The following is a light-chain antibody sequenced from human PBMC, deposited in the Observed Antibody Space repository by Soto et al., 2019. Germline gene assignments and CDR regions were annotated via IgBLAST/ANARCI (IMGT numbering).Light chain of an antibody. CDR1: SSDIGAYDY. CDR2: EVN. V-gene: IGLV2-14*01. CDR3: SSYTSSSAPHVV. J-gene: IGLJ2*01. Sequence: QSVLTQPASLSGSPGQSITISCTGTSSDIGAYDYVSWFQQHPGKAPKLMISEVNNRPSGVSNRFSGSNSGNTASLIISGLQAEDEAEYYCSSYTSSSAPHVVFGGGTKLTVL.